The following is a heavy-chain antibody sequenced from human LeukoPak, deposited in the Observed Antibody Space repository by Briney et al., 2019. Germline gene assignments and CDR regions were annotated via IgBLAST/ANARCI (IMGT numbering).Heavy chain of an antibody. CDR2: IYASGST. V-gene: IGHV4-4*07. Sequence: SETLSLTCSVSDDSHNSYFWRWLRQPGAKGLVYIGRIYASGSTNYNPSLKSRVTMSVDTSKNQFSLKLTSVTAADTAVYYCARLLVVESRFDPWGQGTLVTVSS. J-gene: IGHJ5*02. D-gene: IGHD2-15*01. CDR1: DDSHNSYF. CDR3: ARLLVVESRFDP.